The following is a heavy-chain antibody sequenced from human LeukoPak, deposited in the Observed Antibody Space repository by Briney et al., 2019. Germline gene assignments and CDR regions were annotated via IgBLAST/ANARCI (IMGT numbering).Heavy chain of an antibody. J-gene: IGHJ4*02. V-gene: IGHV3-23*01. CDR3: AKSPLPHCTDGGCYPFDS. CDR2: IRGSGTGT. Sequence: GGSLRLSCAAAGFIFNTCAMSWVRQAPGKGLEWVSAIRGSGTGTYYADSVKGRFTISRDNSKNTLYLQMNSLRAEDSAVYYCAKSPLPHCTDGGCYPFDSWGQGILVTVSS. CDR1: GFIFNTCA. D-gene: IGHD2-8*01.